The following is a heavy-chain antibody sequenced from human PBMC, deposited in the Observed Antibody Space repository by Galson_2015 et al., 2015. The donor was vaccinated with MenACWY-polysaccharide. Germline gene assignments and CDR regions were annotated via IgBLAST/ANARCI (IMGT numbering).Heavy chain of an antibody. V-gene: IGHV3-7*01. CDR1: RFTFSNLW. Sequence: SLRLSCAASRFTFSNLWMSWVRQAPGKGLEWVALINTDGSQKRYMDSVKGRFAISRDNAKNSLYLQMDSLRVEDTAVYYCSKDLNWETSFGPWGQGTLVTVSS. J-gene: IGHJ5*02. CDR2: INTDGSQK. CDR3: SKDLNWETSFGP. D-gene: IGHD7-27*01.